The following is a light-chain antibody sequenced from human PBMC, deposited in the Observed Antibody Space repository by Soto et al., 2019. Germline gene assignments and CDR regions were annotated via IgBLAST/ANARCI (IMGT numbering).Light chain of an antibody. CDR2: GSS. V-gene: IGKV1-9*01. CDR1: QGIANF. Sequence: IQLTQSPSSLSASVGDRVTISCRASQGIANFLAWYQKKPVKAPKLMIYGSSTLQSGVTSRFSGSGSGTDFTLTISSLQPEDFATYYCQQLNSFPITFGHGNKVYIK. J-gene: IGKJ3*01. CDR3: QQLNSFPIT.